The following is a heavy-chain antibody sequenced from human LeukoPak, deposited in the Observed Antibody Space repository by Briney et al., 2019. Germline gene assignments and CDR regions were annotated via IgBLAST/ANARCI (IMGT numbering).Heavy chain of an antibody. CDR3: ARGDYYDSSGTEYYVDY. Sequence: SETLSLTCAVYGGSFSGYYWSWIRQPPGKGLEWIGEINHSGSTNYNPSLKSRVTISVDTSKNQFSLKLSSVTAADTAVYYCARGDYYDSSGTEYYVDYRGQGTLVTVSS. D-gene: IGHD3-22*01. V-gene: IGHV4-34*01. CDR2: INHSGST. J-gene: IGHJ4*02. CDR1: GGSFSGYY.